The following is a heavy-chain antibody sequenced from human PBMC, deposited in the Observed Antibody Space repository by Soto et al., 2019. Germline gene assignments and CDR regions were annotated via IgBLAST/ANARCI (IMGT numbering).Heavy chain of an antibody. D-gene: IGHD2-8*02. Sequence: QVQLVQSGAEVQKPGSSVKVSCKASGGTFSRYTFTWVRQAPGQGLEWMGRIIPIVDIPNYAQKFQGRVTITADKSTSTAYMELSRLTSDDTAVYYCASHFTGVLVLGTSPPGGDNFGWDVWGQGTTVSVS. CDR1: GGTFSRYT. CDR3: ASHFTGVLVLGTSPPGGDNFGWDV. V-gene: IGHV1-69*02. CDR2: IIPIVDIP. J-gene: IGHJ6*02.